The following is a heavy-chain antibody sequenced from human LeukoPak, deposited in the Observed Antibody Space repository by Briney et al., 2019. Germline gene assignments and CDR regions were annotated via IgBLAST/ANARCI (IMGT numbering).Heavy chain of an antibody. CDR1: GFSFSRYG. J-gene: IGHJ4*02. Sequence: GGSLRLSCAASGFSFSRYGMHWVRQAPGKGLEWVAFIRYDGGNNYYADSVKGRFTISRDNSKNTLYVQMNSLRAEDTAVYYCAKNSDSWSGYYTLDYWGQGTQVTVAS. V-gene: IGHV3-30*02. CDR2: IRYDGGNN. D-gene: IGHD3-3*01. CDR3: AKNSDSWSGYYTLDY.